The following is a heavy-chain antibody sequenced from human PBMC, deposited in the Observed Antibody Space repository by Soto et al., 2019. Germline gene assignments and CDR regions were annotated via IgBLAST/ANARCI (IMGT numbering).Heavy chain of an antibody. D-gene: IGHD3-16*02. V-gene: IGHV3-7*03. CDR2: IKQDGSEK. Sequence: GGSLSLSCAASGFTFSSYWMNWVRQAPGKGVEWVANIKQDGSEKNFVDSVKGRFTISRDNAKKSLYLQMNSLRPEDTAVYYFARGRVDYIWGSYRDASPPFDYWGQGALVTVYS. CDR3: ARGRVDYIWGSYRDASPPFDY. CDR1: GFTFSSYW. J-gene: IGHJ4*02.